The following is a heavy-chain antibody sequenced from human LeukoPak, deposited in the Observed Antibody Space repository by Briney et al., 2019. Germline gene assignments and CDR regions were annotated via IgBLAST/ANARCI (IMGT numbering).Heavy chain of an antibody. J-gene: IGHJ6*04. CDR3: AKDGGLEHPYGMDV. CDR1: GFTFSSYA. Sequence: PGGSLRLSCAASGFTFSSYAMSWVRQAPGKGLEWVSAISGSGGSTYYADSAKGRFTISRDNSKNTLYLQMNSLRAEDTAVYYCAKDGGLEHPYGMDVWGKGTTVTVSS. D-gene: IGHD3-16*01. CDR2: ISGSGGST. V-gene: IGHV3-23*01.